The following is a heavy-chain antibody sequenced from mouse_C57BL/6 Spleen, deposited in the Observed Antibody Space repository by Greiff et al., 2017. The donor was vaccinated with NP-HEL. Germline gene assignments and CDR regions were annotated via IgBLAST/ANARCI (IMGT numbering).Heavy chain of an antibody. J-gene: IGHJ2*01. V-gene: IGHV1-72*01. D-gene: IGHD1-1*02. CDR2: IDPNSGGT. CDR1: GYTFTSYW. CDR3: ARENYGPYYFDY. Sequence: VKQSCKASGYTFTSYWMHWVKQRPGRGLEWIGRIDPNSGGTKYNEKFKSKATLTVDKPSSTAYMQLSSLTSEDSAVYYCARENYGPYYFDYWGQGTTLTVSS.